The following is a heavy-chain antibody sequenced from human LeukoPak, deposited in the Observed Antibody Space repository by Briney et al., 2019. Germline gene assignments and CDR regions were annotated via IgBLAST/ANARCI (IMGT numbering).Heavy chain of an antibody. D-gene: IGHD1-14*01. CDR1: GGSFSGYY. V-gene: IGHV4-34*01. Sequence: SETLSLTCAVYGGSFSGYYWSWTRQPPGKGLEWIGEINHSGSTNYNPSLKSRVTISVDTSKKQFSLKLRSVTAADTAVYYCARHEWGITNAFDIWGQGTMVTVSS. CDR3: ARHEWGITNAFDI. J-gene: IGHJ3*02. CDR2: INHSGST.